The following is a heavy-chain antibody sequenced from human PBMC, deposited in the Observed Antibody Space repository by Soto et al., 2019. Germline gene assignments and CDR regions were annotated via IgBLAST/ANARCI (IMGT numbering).Heavy chain of an antibody. Sequence: GGSLRLSCAASGFTFSSYAMSWIRQAPGKGLEWVSAISGSGAFTYYADSVKGRFTISRDNAKNSLYLQMNSLRAEDTAVDYCARGPRGNFDYWGQGTLVTVSS. D-gene: IGHD3-10*01. CDR3: ARGPRGNFDY. CDR1: GFTFSSYA. V-gene: IGHV3-23*01. J-gene: IGHJ4*02. CDR2: ISGSGAFT.